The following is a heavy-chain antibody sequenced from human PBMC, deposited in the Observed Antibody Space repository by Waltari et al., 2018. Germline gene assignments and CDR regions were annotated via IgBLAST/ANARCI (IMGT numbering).Heavy chain of an antibody. Sequence: EVQLVESGGGLVKPGGSLRLSCAASGFTFSSYSMTWVRQAPGKGLEWVSSIISSSSSIYYAASVKGRFTISRDNAKNSLYLQMNSLRAEDTAVYYCARDAPRFGVVITDYWGQGTLVTVSS. J-gene: IGHJ4*02. CDR1: GFTFSSYS. D-gene: IGHD3-3*01. V-gene: IGHV3-21*01. CDR2: IISSSSSI. CDR3: ARDAPRFGVVITDY.